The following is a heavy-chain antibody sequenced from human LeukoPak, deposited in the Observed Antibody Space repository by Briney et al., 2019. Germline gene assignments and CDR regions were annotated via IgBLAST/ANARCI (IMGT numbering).Heavy chain of an antibody. Sequence: SETLSLTCTDSGGSISSSSYYWGWIRQPPGKGLEWIGNIYYSGSTYCNPSLKSRVTISVDTSKNQFSLKLSSVTAADTAVYYCARHQPYSSGWYPDYWGQGTLVTVSS. CDR1: GGSISSSSYY. V-gene: IGHV4-39*01. D-gene: IGHD6-19*01. CDR2: IYYSGST. J-gene: IGHJ4*02. CDR3: ARHQPYSSGWYPDY.